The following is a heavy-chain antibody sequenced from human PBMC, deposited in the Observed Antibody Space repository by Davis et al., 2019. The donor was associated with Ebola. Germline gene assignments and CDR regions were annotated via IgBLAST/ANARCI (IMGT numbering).Heavy chain of an antibody. CDR2: ISGSGSST. CDR1: GFTFSNYA. Sequence: PGGSLRLSCVASGFTFSNYAMSWVRQAPGKGLEWVSIISGSGSSTSYADSVKGRFTISRDNAKNSLYLQMNSLIAEDTAVYYCARDRLHRGMDVWGQGTTVTVSS. CDR3: ARDRLHRGMDV. V-gene: IGHV3-23*01. J-gene: IGHJ6*02. D-gene: IGHD2-21*02.